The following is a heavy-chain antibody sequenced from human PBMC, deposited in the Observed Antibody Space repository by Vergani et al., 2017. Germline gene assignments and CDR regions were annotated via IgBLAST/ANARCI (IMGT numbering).Heavy chain of an antibody. V-gene: IGHV4-34*01. D-gene: IGHD5-12*01. CDR1: GGSFSGYY. CDR3: ARGLRLQLGRMVLGY. CDR2: INHSGST. J-gene: IGHJ4*02. Sequence: QVQLQQWGAGLLKPSETLSLTCAVYGGSFSGYYWSWIRQPPGKGLEWIGEINHSGSTNYNPSLKSRVTISVDTSKNQFSLKLSSVTAADTAVYYCARGLRLQLGRMVLGYWGQGTLVTVSS.